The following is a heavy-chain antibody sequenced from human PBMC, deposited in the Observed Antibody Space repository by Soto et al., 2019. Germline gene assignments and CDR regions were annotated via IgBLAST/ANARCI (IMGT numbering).Heavy chain of an antibody. CDR2: ISSSSSYI. Sequence: EVQLVESGGGLVKPGGSLRLSCAASGFTFSSYSMNWVRQAPGKGLEWVSSISSSSSYIYYADSVKGRFTISRDNAKNSLYLQMNSLRAEDTAVYYCARDPPGYCSGGSCYLKGVSEPYCWGQGTLVTVSS. D-gene: IGHD2-15*01. CDR1: GFTFSSYS. V-gene: IGHV3-21*01. J-gene: IGHJ4*02. CDR3: ARDPPGYCSGGSCYLKGVSEPYC.